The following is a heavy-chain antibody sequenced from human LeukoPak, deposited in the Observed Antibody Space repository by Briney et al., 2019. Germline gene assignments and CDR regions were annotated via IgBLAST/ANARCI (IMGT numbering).Heavy chain of an antibody. CDR3: ARVGDSSGYYYRGGAFDI. J-gene: IGHJ3*02. V-gene: IGHV1-69*05. D-gene: IGHD3-22*01. Sequence: GSSVKVSCKASGGTFSSYAISWVRQAPGQGLEWMGGIIPIFGTANYAQKFQGRVTITTDESTSTAYMELSSLRSEDTAVYYWARVGDSSGYYYRGGAFDIWGQGTMVTVSS. CDR2: IIPIFGTA. CDR1: GGTFSSYA.